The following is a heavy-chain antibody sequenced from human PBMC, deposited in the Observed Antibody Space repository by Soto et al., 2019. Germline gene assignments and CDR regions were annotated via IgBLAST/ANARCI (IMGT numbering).Heavy chain of an antibody. CDR1: GFTFDDYA. D-gene: IGHD6-13*01. Sequence: GGSLRLSCAASGFTFDDYAMHWVRQAPGKGLEWVSGISWNSGSIGYADSVKGRFTISRDNAKNSLYLQMNSLRAEDTALYYCAKDIGGSSWHGVFDFWGQGSMVIVSS. V-gene: IGHV3-9*01. CDR2: ISWNSGSI. J-gene: IGHJ3*01. CDR3: AKDIGGSSWHGVFDF.